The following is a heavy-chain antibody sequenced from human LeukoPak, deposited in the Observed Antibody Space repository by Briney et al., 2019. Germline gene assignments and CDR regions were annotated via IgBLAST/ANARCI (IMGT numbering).Heavy chain of an antibody. D-gene: IGHD5/OR15-5a*01. CDR2: FYPGDSDT. CDR1: GYSFTSYW. V-gene: IGHV5-51*01. Sequence: GESLKIAGKGSGYSFTSYWIGWVRQMTGKGLECMGLFYPGDSDTRYSPSFQGQVTISADKSISTAYLQWSSLKASDTAMYYCARRASTDAFDIWGQGTMVTVSS. CDR3: ARRASTDAFDI. J-gene: IGHJ3*02.